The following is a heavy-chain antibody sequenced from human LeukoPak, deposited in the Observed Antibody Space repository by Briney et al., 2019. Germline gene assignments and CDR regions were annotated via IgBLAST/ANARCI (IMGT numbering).Heavy chain of an antibody. Sequence: SETLSLTCTVSGGSISSCSYYWGCIRQPPGKGLEWIGSMYYSGSTNYNPSLKSRVTISADTSKNQFFLKVSSVTAAETAVYYCARHASDSSGFYNYYGMDVWGQGTTVTVSS. CDR2: MYYSGST. J-gene: IGHJ6*02. CDR3: ARHASDSSGFYNYYGMDV. D-gene: IGHD3-22*01. CDR1: GGSISSCSYY. V-gene: IGHV4-39*01.